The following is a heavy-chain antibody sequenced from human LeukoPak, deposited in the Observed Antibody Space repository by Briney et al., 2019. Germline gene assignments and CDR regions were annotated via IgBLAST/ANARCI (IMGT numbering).Heavy chain of an antibody. CDR2: IYYSGST. D-gene: IGHD3-3*01. V-gene: IGHV4-30-4*01. J-gene: IGHJ5*02. CDR3: ARVTRYYDFWSGYPPAGNWFDP. CDR1: GGSISSGDYY. Sequence: PSQTLSLTCTVSGGSISSGDYYWSWIRQPPGTGLEWIGYIYYSGSTYYNPSLKSRVTISVDTSKNQFSLKLSSVTAADTAVYYCARVTRYYDFWSGYPPAGNWFDPWGQGTLVTVSS.